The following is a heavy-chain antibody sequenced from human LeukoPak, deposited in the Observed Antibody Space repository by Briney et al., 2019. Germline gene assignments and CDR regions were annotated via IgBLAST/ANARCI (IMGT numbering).Heavy chain of an antibody. CDR3: TTVLVGQGWFDP. CDR2: IKSKTDGGTT. J-gene: IGHJ5*02. V-gene: IGHV3-15*01. CDR1: GFTFNNAW. D-gene: IGHD6-6*01. Sequence: PGGSLRLSCAGSGFTFNNAWMSWVRQAPGKGLEWVGRIKSKTDGGTTDYAAPVKGRFTISRDDSKNTLYLQMNSLKTEDTAVYYCTTVLVGQGWFDPWGQGTLVTVSS.